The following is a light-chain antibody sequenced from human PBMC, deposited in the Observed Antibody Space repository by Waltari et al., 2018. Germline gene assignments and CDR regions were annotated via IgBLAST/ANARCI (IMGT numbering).Light chain of an antibody. CDR1: SSNIGRYY. CDR3: ATWDDRLSGRV. J-gene: IGLJ3*02. Sequence: QSVLTQPPPASGPPGQRVTISCSGSSSNIGRYYVSWYQQLPGTAPKLLISENNQRPSGVPDRFSGSKSGTSASLAISGLRSEDEADYYCATWDDRLSGRVFGGGTKLTVL. CDR2: ENN. V-gene: IGLV1-47*01.